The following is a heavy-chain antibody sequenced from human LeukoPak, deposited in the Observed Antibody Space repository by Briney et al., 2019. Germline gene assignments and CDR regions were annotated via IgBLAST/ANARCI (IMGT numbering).Heavy chain of an antibody. J-gene: IGHJ4*02. V-gene: IGHV4-4*07. CDR3: ARQVAVAGKAGPDF. Sequence: SETLSLTCTVSGGSISSYYWSWIRQPAGKGLEWIGRIYTTGSTNYNPSLKSRVNMSVDTSKNQFSLKLSSVTAADTAVYYCARQVAVAGKAGPDFWGQGTLVTVSS. D-gene: IGHD6-19*01. CDR1: GGSISSYY. CDR2: IYTTGST.